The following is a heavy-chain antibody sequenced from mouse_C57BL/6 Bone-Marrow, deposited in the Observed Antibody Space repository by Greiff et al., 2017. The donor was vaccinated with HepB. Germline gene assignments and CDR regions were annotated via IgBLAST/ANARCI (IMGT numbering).Heavy chain of an antibody. CDR2: INPSSGYT. CDR1: GYTFTSYW. J-gene: IGHJ2*01. Sequence: QVQLQQPGTELVKPGASVKLSCKASGYTFTSYWMHWVKQRPGQGLEWIGYINPSSGYTKYNQKFKDKATLTADKSSSTAYMQLSSLTYEDSAVYYCANYYGSSYDYFDYWGQGTTLTVSS. CDR3: ANYYGSSYDYFDY. V-gene: IGHV1-7*01. D-gene: IGHD1-1*01.